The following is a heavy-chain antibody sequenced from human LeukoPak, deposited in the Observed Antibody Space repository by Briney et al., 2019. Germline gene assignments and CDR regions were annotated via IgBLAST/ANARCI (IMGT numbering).Heavy chain of an antibody. CDR2: IIPIFGTA. CDR1: GRTLSSYA. V-gene: IGHV1-69*05. Sequence: AASVKVSCKASGRTLSSYAISWVRQAPGQGLEWMGRIIPIFGTANYAQKFQGRVTITTDESTSTAYMELSSLRSEDTAVYYCARGGPYDSSGDFDYWGQGTLVTVSS. D-gene: IGHD3-22*01. CDR3: ARGGPYDSSGDFDY. J-gene: IGHJ4*02.